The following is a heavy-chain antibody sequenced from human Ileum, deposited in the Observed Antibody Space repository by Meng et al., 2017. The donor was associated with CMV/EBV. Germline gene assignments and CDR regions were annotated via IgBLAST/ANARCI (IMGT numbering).Heavy chain of an antibody. Sequence: SLQISRAASGFRLDDYAMHWVRPAPGKGLEWVSAITWNSDNVGYADSVKGRFTISRDNAKNSMYLQMNSLRPEDTAFYYCARERAGSSWSMYRYYGMDVWGHGNTVTVSS. V-gene: IGHV3-9*01. CDR3: ARERAGSSWSMYRYYGMDV. J-gene: IGHJ6*02. D-gene: IGHD6-13*01. CDR2: ITWNSDNV. CDR1: GFRLDDYA.